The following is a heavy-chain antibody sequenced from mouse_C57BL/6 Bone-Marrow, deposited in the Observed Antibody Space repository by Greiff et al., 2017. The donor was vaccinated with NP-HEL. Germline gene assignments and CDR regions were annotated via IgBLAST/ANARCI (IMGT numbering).Heavy chain of an antibody. CDR3: TKAYYNY. J-gene: IGHJ2*01. CDR1: GYTFPDYE. CDR2: IDPETGGT. V-gene: IGHV1-15*01. Sequence: VKLPESGAELVRPGASVTLSCKASGYTFPDYEMHWVKQTPVHGLEWIGAIDPETGGTAYNQKFKGKAILTADKSSSTAYMELRSLTSDDAAVYYCTKAYYNYWGQGTTLTVSS.